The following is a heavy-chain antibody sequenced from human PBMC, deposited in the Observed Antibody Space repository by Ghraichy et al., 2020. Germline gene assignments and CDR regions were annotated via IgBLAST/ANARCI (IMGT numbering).Heavy chain of an antibody. Sequence: GGSLRLSCAASGFTFSSYAMSWVRQAPGKGLEWVSAISGSGGSTYYADSVKGRFTISRDNSKNTLYLQMNSLRAEDTAVYYCAKTATVTTPWVYYFDYWGQGTLVTVSS. D-gene: IGHD4-11*01. CDR3: AKTATVTTPWVYYFDY. V-gene: IGHV3-23*01. CDR2: ISGSGGST. J-gene: IGHJ4*02. CDR1: GFTFSSYA.